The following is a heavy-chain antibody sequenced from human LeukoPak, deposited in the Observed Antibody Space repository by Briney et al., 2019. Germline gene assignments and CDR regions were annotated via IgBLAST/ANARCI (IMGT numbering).Heavy chain of an antibody. CDR1: GGSTSSNY. V-gene: IGHV4-59*08. J-gene: IGHJ4*02. CDR2: IYYSGST. CDR3: ARRRYRDYFDY. D-gene: IGHD1-26*01. Sequence: SETLSLTCTVSGGSTSSNYWSWIRQPPGKGLEWIGYIYYSGSTNYNPSLKSRVTISVDTSKNQFSLKLSSVTAADTAVYYCARRRYRDYFDYWGQGTLVTVSS.